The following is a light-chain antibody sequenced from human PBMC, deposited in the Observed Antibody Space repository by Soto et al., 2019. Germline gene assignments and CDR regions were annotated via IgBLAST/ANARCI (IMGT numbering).Light chain of an antibody. Sequence: EIVLTQSPATLSLSPGERATLSCRASQSVRSFLAWYQQKPGQAPRLLIYDASNRATGVPGRFSGSGSGTDFTLTISSLEPEDFAVYYCQQYGSSPWTFGQGTKVEIK. J-gene: IGKJ1*01. CDR1: QSVRSF. CDR3: QQYGSSPWT. CDR2: DAS. V-gene: IGKV3-11*01.